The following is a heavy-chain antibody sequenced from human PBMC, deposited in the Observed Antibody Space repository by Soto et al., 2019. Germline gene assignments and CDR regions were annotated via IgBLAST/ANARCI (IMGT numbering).Heavy chain of an antibody. Sequence: QVLLVESGGGLVKPGGSLRLSCAASGFTFSDYYMSWIRQAPGMGLEWVSYISGSGNSIYYADSVKGRFTISRDNAKNSLYLQLNSLRVEDTAVYYCATLSTPFDRWGQGNLVTVSS. CDR1: GFTFSDYY. CDR2: ISGSGNSI. CDR3: ATLSTPFDR. J-gene: IGHJ5*02. D-gene: IGHD1-1*01. V-gene: IGHV3-11*01.